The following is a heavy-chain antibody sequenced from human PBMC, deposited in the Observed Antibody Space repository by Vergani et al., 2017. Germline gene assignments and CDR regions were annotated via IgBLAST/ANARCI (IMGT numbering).Heavy chain of an antibody. CDR2: INPSGCHT. J-gene: IGHJ4*02. CDR3: ARGDYGILTGYRY. D-gene: IGHD3-9*01. CDR1: GYTFSTYY. V-gene: IGHV1-46*03. Sequence: QVQVVQSGAEVKKSGASGKVSCKTSGYTFSTYYMHWVRQAPGQGLEWMGIINPSGCHTNYAQKFQGRVTMTRDTSTSTVYMELSSLRSEDTAIYYCARGDYGILTGYRYWRQGTLVTVSA.